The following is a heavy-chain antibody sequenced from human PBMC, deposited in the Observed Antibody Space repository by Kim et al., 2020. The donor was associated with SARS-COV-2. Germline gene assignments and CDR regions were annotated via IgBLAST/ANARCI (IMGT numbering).Heavy chain of an antibody. Sequence: YRPPIQGRVTIPADKSISTAYLQWSSLKASDTAMYYCARLGSGAAAYFDYWGQGTLVTVSS. CDR3: ARLGSGAAAYFDY. V-gene: IGHV5-51*01. J-gene: IGHJ4*02. D-gene: IGHD6-13*01.